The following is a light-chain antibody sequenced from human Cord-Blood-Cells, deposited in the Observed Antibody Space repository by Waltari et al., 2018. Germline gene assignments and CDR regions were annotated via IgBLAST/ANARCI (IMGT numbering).Light chain of an antibody. CDR1: TGEVTSGYY. CDR2: STS. Sequence: QTVVTQEPSLTVSPGGPVTLTCASSTGEVTSGYYPNWFQQKPGQAPRALIYSTSNKPSRTPARFSGSLLGGKAALTLSGVRPEDEAEYYCLLYYGGAVVSGGGTKLTVL. V-gene: IGLV7-43*01. CDR3: LLYYGGAVV. J-gene: IGLJ2*01.